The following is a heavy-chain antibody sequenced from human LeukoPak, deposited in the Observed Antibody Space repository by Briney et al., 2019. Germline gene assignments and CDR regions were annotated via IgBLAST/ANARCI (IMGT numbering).Heavy chain of an antibody. CDR2: INTSGST. V-gene: IGHV4-4*07. Sequence: SETLSLTCTVSGGSISSYYWTWIRQSAGKGLEWIGRINTSGSTNYNPSLRSRVTMSVNTSKNQFSLNLTSVTAADTAVYSCAREGGDPRWLDPWGQGTLITVSS. D-gene: IGHD6-25*01. CDR3: AREGGDPRWLDP. CDR1: GGSISSYY. J-gene: IGHJ5*02.